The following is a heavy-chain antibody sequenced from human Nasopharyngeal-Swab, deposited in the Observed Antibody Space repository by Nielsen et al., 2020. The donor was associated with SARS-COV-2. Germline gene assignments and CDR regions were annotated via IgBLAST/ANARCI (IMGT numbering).Heavy chain of an antibody. Sequence: SGPTLVKPPQTLTLTCTFSGLSLSTSGMCVSWIRQPPGKALEWLALIDWDDDKYYSASLKTRLTISKDTSKNQVVLTMTNMDPVDTATYYCARMVVAGNRRGRGYYYYGMDVWGQGTTVTVSS. CDR3: ARMVVAGNRRGRGYYYYGMDV. CDR1: GLSLSTSGMC. CDR2: IDWDDDK. V-gene: IGHV2-70*01. D-gene: IGHD6-19*01. J-gene: IGHJ6*02.